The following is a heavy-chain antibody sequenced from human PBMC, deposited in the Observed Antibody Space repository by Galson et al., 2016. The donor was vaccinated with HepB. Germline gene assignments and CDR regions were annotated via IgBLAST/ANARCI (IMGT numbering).Heavy chain of an antibody. CDR3: AIDPSQWHDLLFGN. Sequence: SLRLPCASSGYTFDKYGMTWFRQARGKGLEWVSTTCGSCGYMDYADSVKGRFTISRDDSKNTLYLHMNSLRVEDTAIYYCAIDPSQWHDLLFGNWAQGTLVTVSA. CDR2: TCGSCGYM. V-gene: IGHV3-23*01. J-gene: IGHJ4*02. CDR1: GYTFDKYG. D-gene: IGHD6-19*01.